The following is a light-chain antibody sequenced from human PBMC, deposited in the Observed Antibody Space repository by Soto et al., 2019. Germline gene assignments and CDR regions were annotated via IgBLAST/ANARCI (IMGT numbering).Light chain of an antibody. Sequence: QSVLTQPPSVSGAPGQRVTISCTWTSSNIGSGYDVHWYQHLPGTAPKLLIYGNTIRPSGVPDRFSGSKSDTSASLAITGLQAEDEADYYCQSYDRSLRGYVFGTGTKVTVL. J-gene: IGLJ1*01. CDR2: GNT. CDR1: SSNIGSGYD. CDR3: QSYDRSLRGYV. V-gene: IGLV1-40*01.